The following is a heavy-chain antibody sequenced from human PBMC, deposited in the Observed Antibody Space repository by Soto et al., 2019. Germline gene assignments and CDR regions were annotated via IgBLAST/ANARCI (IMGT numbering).Heavy chain of an antibody. D-gene: IGHD2-15*01. J-gene: IGHJ6*02. V-gene: IGHV1-69*13. CDR3: ARGICSGGSCYRDDYYYYYGMDV. Sequence: SVKVSCKASGGTFSSYAISWVRQAPGQGLEWMGGIIPIFGTANYAQKFQGRVTITADESTSTAYMELSSLRSEDTAVYYCARGICSGGSCYRDDYYYYYGMDVWGQGTTVTVSS. CDR1: GGTFSSYA. CDR2: IIPIFGTA.